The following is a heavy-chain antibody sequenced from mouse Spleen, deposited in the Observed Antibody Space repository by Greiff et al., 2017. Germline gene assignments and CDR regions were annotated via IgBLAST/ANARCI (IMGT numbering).Heavy chain of an antibody. CDR1: GYTFTSYD. Sequence: VKLMESGAELVKPGASVKLSCKASGYTFTSYDINWVRQRPEQGLEWIGWIFPGDGSTKYNEKFKDKATLTADKSSSTAYMELSRLTSEDSAVYFCGRHGAVPPYGYAYFDYRGQGTPLTVSS. CDR2: IFPGDGST. V-gene: IGHV1-85*01. D-gene: IGHD2-2*01. J-gene: IGHJ2*01. CDR3: GRHGAVPPYGYAYFDY.